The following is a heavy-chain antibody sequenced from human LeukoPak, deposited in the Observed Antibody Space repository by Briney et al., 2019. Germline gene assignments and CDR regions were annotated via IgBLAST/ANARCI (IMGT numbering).Heavy chain of an antibody. Sequence: ASVKVSCTVSGYTLTELSMHWVRQAPGKGLEWMGGFDPEDGETIYAQKFQGRVTMTEDTSTDTAYMELSSLRSEDTAVYYCATDPVAGPFYYFDYWGQGTLVTVSS. D-gene: IGHD6-19*01. J-gene: IGHJ4*02. CDR2: FDPEDGET. CDR3: ATDPVAGPFYYFDY. V-gene: IGHV1-24*01. CDR1: GYTLTELS.